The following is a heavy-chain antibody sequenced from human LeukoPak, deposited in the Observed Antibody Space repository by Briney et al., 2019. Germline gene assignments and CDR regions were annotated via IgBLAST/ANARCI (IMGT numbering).Heavy chain of an antibody. CDR2: ISAYNGNT. CDR1: GYTFTSYG. Sequence: ASVKVSCKASGYTFTSYGISWVRQAPGQGLEWMGWISAYNGNTNYAQKLQGRVTMTTDTSTSTAYMELRSLRSDDTAVYYCARLGVVAATRGTGYFDLGGRGTLVTVSS. CDR3: ARLGVVAATRGTGYFDL. J-gene: IGHJ2*01. V-gene: IGHV1-18*01. D-gene: IGHD2-15*01.